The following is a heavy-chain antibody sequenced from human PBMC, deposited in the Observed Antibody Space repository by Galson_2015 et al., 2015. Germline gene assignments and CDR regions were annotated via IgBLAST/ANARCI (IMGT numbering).Heavy chain of an antibody. V-gene: IGHV3-11*01. J-gene: IGHJ2*01. D-gene: IGHD2-15*01. CDR2: ISSSGSTI. CDR1: GFTFSDYY. CDR3: ANSIGYCIGVSCYDWYFDL. Sequence: SLRLSCAASGFTFSDYYMSWLRQAPGKGLEWVSYISSSGSTIYYADSVKGRFTISRDNARNSLYLQMNSLRAEDTAVYYCANSIGYCIGVSCYDWYFDLWCRSTLVTVSS.